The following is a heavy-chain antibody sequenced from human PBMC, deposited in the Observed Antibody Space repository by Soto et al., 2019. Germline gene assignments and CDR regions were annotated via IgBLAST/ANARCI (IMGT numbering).Heavy chain of an antibody. CDR2: IIPVVGTT. CDR3: ARGLLYATTYFAY. J-gene: IGHJ4*02. V-gene: IGHV1-69*06. D-gene: IGHD2-8*01. Sequence: QVQLVQSGAEVKKPGSSVKVACKSSGDTFTTNSLNWVRQAPGQGLEWMGGIIPVVGTTKYAQKYQDRVTITGDKSTNTAYMELSILRSDDPAVYYCARGLLYATTYFAYWGQGTPVTVSS. CDR1: GDTFTTNS.